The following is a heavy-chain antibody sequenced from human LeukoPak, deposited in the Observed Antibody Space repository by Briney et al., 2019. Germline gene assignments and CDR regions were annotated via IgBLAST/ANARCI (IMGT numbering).Heavy chain of an antibody. D-gene: IGHD3-10*01. V-gene: IGHV4-31*03. Sequence: PSQTLSLTCTVSGGSISSGGYYWAWLRQHPGKGLEWIAYIYYGGRTYYNPSLKSRVTISVDTSKNQLSLKLSSVTAADTVVYFCARGTYGLISFDPWGQGSLVTVSS. CDR3: ARGTYGLISFDP. CDR2: IYYGGRT. J-gene: IGHJ5*02. CDR1: GGSISSGGYY.